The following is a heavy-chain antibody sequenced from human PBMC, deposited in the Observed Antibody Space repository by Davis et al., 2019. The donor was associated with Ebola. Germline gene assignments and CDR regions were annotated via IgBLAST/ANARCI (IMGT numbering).Heavy chain of an antibody. J-gene: IGHJ4*02. CDR3: AKGLKYGDLDPVFDS. D-gene: IGHD4-17*01. V-gene: IGHV3-33*03. CDR1: GFTFSSYG. CDR2: IWYDGSNK. Sequence: GESLKISCAASGFTFSSYGMHWVRQAPGKGLEWVAVIWYDGSNKYYADSVKGRFTISRDSAKSSLHLQMDGLRPEDTAFYYCAKGLKYGDLDPVFDSWGQGALVTVSS.